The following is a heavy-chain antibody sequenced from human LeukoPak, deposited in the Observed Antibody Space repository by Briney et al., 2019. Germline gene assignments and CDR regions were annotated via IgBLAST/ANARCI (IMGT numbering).Heavy chain of an antibody. Sequence: GGSLRLSCAASGFTFSSYSMNWVRQAPGERLEWVSSISSSSTYIYYADSVKGRFTISRDNAKNSLYLQMNSLRAEDTAVYYCARGGSSGWYNPYYYYYGMDVWGQGTTVTVSS. J-gene: IGHJ6*02. CDR2: ISSSSTYI. D-gene: IGHD6-19*01. CDR1: GFTFSSYS. V-gene: IGHV3-21*01. CDR3: ARGGSSGWYNPYYYYYGMDV.